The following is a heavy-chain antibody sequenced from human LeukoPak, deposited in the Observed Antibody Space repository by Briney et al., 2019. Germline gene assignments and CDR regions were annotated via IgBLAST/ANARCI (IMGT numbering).Heavy chain of an antibody. Sequence: SETLSLTCTVSGYSISNGYYWGWLRPPPGKGLEWIGTIYHSGRTYYNPSLKSRFTISVDTSKNQFSLKLSSVTAADTAVYYCARGVNLVVPHLDYWGQGTLVTVSS. CDR2: IYHSGRT. J-gene: IGHJ4*02. CDR3: ARGVNLVVPHLDY. D-gene: IGHD2-2*01. V-gene: IGHV4-38-2*02. CDR1: GYSISNGYY.